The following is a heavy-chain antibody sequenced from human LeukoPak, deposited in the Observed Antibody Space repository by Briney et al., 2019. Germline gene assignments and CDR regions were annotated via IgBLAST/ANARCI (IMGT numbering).Heavy chain of an antibody. Sequence: ASVKVSCKASGYTFTSYGIRWVRQAPGQGLEWMGWISVFNGNTKYAQKFQGRVTMTTDTSTSTVYMELRSLRSDDTAVYYCARDGGVEYYDSSNYYDYWGQGTLVTVSS. CDR3: ARDGGVEYYDSSNYYDY. CDR2: ISVFNGNT. CDR1: GYTFTSYG. D-gene: IGHD3-22*01. J-gene: IGHJ4*02. V-gene: IGHV1-18*01.